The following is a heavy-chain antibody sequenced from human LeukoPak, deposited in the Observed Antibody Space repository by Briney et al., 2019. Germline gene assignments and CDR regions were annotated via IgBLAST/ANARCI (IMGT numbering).Heavy chain of an antibody. CDR2: MNPNSGNT. V-gene: IGHV1-8*02. Sequence: GASVKVSCQASGYTFTSYNINWVRQATGQGLEWMGWMNPNSGNTGYAQKFQGRVTITTNTAISTAYMELSSLRSEDTAVYYCAMGVGAPEDLAVAADFDYWGQGTLVTVSS. CDR3: AMGVGAPEDLAVAADFDY. CDR1: GYTFTSYN. D-gene: IGHD6-19*01. J-gene: IGHJ4*02.